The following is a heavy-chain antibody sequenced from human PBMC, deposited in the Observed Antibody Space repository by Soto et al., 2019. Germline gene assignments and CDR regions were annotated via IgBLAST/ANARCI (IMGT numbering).Heavy chain of an antibody. CDR1: GGSFSGYY. J-gene: IGHJ3*02. CDR3: ARVPGDIVVVVAAIGAFDI. D-gene: IGHD2-15*01. CDR2: INHSGST. V-gene: IGHV4-34*01. Sequence: SETLSLTCAVYGGSFSGYYWSWIRQPPGKGLEWIGEINHSGSTNYNPSLQSRVTISVDTSKNQFSLKLSSVTAADTAVYYCARVPGDIVVVVAAIGAFDIGGQGTMVTVSS.